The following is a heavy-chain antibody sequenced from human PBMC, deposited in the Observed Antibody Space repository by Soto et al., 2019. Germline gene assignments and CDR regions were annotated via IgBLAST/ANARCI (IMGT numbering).Heavy chain of an antibody. V-gene: IGHV1-69*01. D-gene: IGHD1-26*01. CDR1: GGTFSSYA. CDR3: ARGRGGSYFSDY. J-gene: IGHJ4*02. CDR2: FIPIFGTA. Sequence: QVQLVQSGAEVKKPGSSVKVSCKASGGTFSSYAITWVRQAPGQGLEWRGGFIPIFGTANYAQKFQGRVTITADESPSTAYIELSSLRSEDTAVYYCARGRGGSYFSDYWGQGTLVTVSS.